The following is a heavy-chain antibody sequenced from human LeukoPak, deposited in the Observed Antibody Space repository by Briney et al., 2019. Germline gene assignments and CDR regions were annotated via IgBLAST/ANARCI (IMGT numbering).Heavy chain of an antibody. CDR3: AKSLTLYGSGSYCSY. D-gene: IGHD3-10*01. J-gene: IGHJ4*02. CDR1: GFTFDDYA. V-gene: IGHV3-9*01. Sequence: PGGSLRLSCAASGFTFDDYAMHWVRQAPGKGLEWVSGISWNSGSIGYADSVKGRFTISRDNAKNSLYLQMNSLRAEDTALYYCAKSLTLYGSGSYCSYWGQGTLVTVSS. CDR2: ISWNSGSI.